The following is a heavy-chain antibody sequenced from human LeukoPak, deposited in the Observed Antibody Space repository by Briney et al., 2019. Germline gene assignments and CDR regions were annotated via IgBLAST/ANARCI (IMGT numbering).Heavy chain of an antibody. V-gene: IGHV1-18*01. Sequence: GASVKVSCKASGYTFTNYDINWVRQAPGQGLEWVGWVSGYNHNTNYAHKLQGRVTMTTDTSTSTAYMELRSLTSDDTAMYYCARGGGRDSGRENDYWGQGTLVTVSS. D-gene: IGHD1-26*01. J-gene: IGHJ4*02. CDR1: GYTFTNYD. CDR3: ARGGGRDSGRENDY. CDR2: VSGYNHNT.